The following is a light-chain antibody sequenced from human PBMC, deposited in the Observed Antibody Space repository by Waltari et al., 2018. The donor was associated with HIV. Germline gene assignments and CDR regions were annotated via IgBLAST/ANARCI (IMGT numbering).Light chain of an antibody. CDR2: EVS. J-gene: IGLJ2*01. V-gene: IGLV2-8*01. CDR1: SSDVGGYNY. CDR3: SSYAGSNNFVV. Sequence: QSALTQPPSASGSPGQSVTISCTGTSSDVGGYNYVSWYQQHPGKAPKVMIYEVSKRPSGVPDPFSGSKSGNTASLTVSGLQAEDEADYYCSSYAGSNNFVVFGGGTKLTVL.